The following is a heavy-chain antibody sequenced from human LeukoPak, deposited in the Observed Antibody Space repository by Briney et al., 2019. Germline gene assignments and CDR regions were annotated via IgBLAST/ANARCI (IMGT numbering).Heavy chain of an antibody. Sequence: GGSLRLSCAASGFTVSSNYMSWVRQAPGKGLEWVSVIYSGGSTNYADSAKGRFTISRDNSKDTLYLQMNSLRAEDTAVYYCARHLTGDAYHFDYWGQGTLVTVSS. CDR3: ARHLTGDAYHFDY. J-gene: IGHJ4*02. D-gene: IGHD3-16*01. V-gene: IGHV3-53*01. CDR2: IYSGGST. CDR1: GFTVSSNY.